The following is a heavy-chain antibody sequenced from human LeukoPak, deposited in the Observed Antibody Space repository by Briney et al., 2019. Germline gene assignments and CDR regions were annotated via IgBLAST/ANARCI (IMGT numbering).Heavy chain of an antibody. CDR2: IYTSGST. Sequence: SETLSLTCTVSGGSISSYYWSWIRQPAGKGLEWIGRIYTSGSTNYNPSLKSRVTMSVDTSKNQFSLKLSSVTAADTAVYYCARGGRGYYDSSGYYPPDYWGQGTLVTVSS. V-gene: IGHV4-4*07. CDR1: GGSISSYY. D-gene: IGHD3-22*01. CDR3: ARGGRGYYDSSGYYPPDY. J-gene: IGHJ4*02.